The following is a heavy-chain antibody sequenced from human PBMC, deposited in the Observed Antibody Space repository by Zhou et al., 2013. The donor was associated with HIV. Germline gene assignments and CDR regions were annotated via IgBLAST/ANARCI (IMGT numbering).Heavy chain of an antibody. CDR1: GYSISSGYY. CDR3: ARLPRSRSWPSSE. J-gene: IGHJ4*02. Sequence: VQLQESGPGLVKPSETLSLTCTVSGYSISSGYYWGWIRQPPGKGLEWIGNIYYIGSTYYNLSLKSRVTISVDTSKNQFSLNMRSVIAADTAVYYCARLPRSRSWPSSEWGQGTLVTVSS. V-gene: IGHV4-38-2*02. CDR2: IYYIGST. D-gene: IGHD6-13*01.